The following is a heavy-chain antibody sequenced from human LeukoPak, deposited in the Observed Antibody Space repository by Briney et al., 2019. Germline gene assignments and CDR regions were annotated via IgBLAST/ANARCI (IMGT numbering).Heavy chain of an antibody. V-gene: IGHV4-39*07. Sequence: KPSETLSLTCTVSGGFISSSSYYWGWSRQPPGNGLEWIGSIYYSGSTYYNPSLKSRVTISVDTSKNQFSLKLSSVTATDTAVYYCARDSSLLRPTYFDYWGQGTLVTVSS. CDR2: IYYSGST. CDR3: ARDSSLLRPTYFDY. D-gene: IGHD2-15*01. J-gene: IGHJ4*02. CDR1: GGFISSSSYY.